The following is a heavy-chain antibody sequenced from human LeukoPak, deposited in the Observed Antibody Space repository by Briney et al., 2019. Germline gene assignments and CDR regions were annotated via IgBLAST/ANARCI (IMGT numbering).Heavy chain of an antibody. CDR2: IYYSGST. J-gene: IGHJ4*02. CDR3: AREHYYDSSGYYP. CDR1: GDSISSGDYY. Sequence: SETLSLTCTVSGDSISSGDYYWSWLRQPPGKGLEWIGYIYYSGSTNYNPSLKSRVTISVDTSKNQFSLKLSSVTAADTAVYYCAREHYYDSSGYYPWGQGTLVTVS. D-gene: IGHD3-22*01. V-gene: IGHV4-61*08.